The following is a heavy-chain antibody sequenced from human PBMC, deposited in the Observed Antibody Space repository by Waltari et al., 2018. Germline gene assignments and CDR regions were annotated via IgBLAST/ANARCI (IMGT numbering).Heavy chain of an antibody. CDR2: INPNSGGT. CDR3: ARAVATTHDY. Sequence: QVQLVQSGAEVKKPGASVKVSCQASGYTFTGYYLHWVRQPPGPGIEWMGWINPNSGGTNYAQKFQGRVTMTRDTSISTAYMELSRLRSDDTAVYYCARAVATTHDYWGQGTLVTVSS. J-gene: IGHJ4*02. D-gene: IGHD5-12*01. V-gene: IGHV1-2*02. CDR1: GYTFTGYY.